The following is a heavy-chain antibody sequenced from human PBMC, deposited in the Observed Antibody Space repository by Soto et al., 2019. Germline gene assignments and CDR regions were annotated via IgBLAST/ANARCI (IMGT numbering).Heavy chain of an antibody. D-gene: IGHD2-15*01. CDR2: ISAYNGNT. Sequence: GASVKVSCKASGYTFTSYGISWVRQAPGQGLVWMGWISAYNGNTNYAQKLQGRVTMTRNTSISTAYMELSSLRSEDTAVYYCARGVGYCSGGSCYENWFDPWGQGTLVTVSS. J-gene: IGHJ5*02. CDR1: GYTFTSYG. CDR3: ARGVGYCSGGSCYENWFDP. V-gene: IGHV1-18*01.